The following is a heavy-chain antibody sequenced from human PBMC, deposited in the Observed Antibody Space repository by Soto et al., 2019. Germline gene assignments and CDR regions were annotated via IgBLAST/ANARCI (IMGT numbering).Heavy chain of an antibody. J-gene: IGHJ6*03. V-gene: IGHV4-59*01. D-gene: IGHD5-18*01. CDR2: IYYSGST. CDR3: ASSGYSYGYYYYYYMDV. Sequence: QVQLQESGPGLVKPSETLSLTCTVSGGSISRYYWSWIRQPPGKGLEWIGYIYYSGSTNYNPSLKSRVTISVDTSKNQFYLKLSSVTAADTAVYDCASSGYSYGYYYYYYMDVWGKGTTVTVSS. CDR1: GGSISRYY.